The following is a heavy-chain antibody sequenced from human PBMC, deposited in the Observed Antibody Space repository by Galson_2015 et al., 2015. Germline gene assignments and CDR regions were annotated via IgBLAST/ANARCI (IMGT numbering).Heavy chain of an antibody. CDR2: INPNSGGT. CDR1: GYTFTGYY. Sequence: SVKVSCKASGYTFTGYYMHWVRQAPGQGLEWMGRINPNSGGTNYAQKFQGRVTMTRDTSISTAYMELSRLRSDDTAVYYCARDSRFFGDYGPGDADWYFDLWGRGTLVTVSS. V-gene: IGHV1-2*06. CDR3: ARDSRFFGDYGPGDADWYFDL. D-gene: IGHD4-17*01. J-gene: IGHJ2*01.